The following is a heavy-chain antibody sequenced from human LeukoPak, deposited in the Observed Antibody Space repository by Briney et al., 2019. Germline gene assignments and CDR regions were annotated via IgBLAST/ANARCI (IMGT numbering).Heavy chain of an antibody. CDR3: ATSLVAATLDPFDY. CDR1: GYSFTGYW. J-gene: IGHJ4*02. CDR2: IYPGDSDT. D-gene: IGHD2-15*01. V-gene: IGHV5-51*01. Sequence: AGESLKISCKGSGYSFTGYWIAWVRQMPGKGLEWMGIIYPGDSDTRYSPSFQGQVTISADKSISTAYLQWSSLKASDTAMYYCATSLVAATLDPFDYWGQGTLVTVSS.